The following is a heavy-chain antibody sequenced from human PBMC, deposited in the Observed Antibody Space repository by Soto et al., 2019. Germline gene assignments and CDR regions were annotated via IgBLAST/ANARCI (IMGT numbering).Heavy chain of an antibody. V-gene: IGHV1-18*01. CDR1: GYDFTTYG. CDR2: ISAHNGNT. Sequence: QVHLVQSGAEVKKPGASVKVSCKGSGYDFTTYGITWVRQAPGQGLEWMAWISAHNGNTDYAQKLQGRVTVTRGTSTSTAYMELRSLRSDDTAVYYCARGRYGDYWGQGALVTVSS. D-gene: IGHD1-1*01. CDR3: ARGRYGDY. J-gene: IGHJ4*02.